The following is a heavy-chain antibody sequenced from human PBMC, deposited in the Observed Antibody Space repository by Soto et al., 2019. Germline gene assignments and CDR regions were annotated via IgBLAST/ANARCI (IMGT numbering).Heavy chain of an antibody. Sequence: GSVKVSCKASGYTFTGYYMHWVRQAPGQGLEWMGWINPNSGGTNYAQKFQGRVTMTRDTSISTAYMELSRLRSDDTAVYYCARDYDILTGYNYFDYWGQGTLVTVSS. CDR2: INPNSGGT. D-gene: IGHD3-9*01. CDR1: GYTFTGYY. V-gene: IGHV1-2*02. J-gene: IGHJ4*02. CDR3: ARDYDILTGYNYFDY.